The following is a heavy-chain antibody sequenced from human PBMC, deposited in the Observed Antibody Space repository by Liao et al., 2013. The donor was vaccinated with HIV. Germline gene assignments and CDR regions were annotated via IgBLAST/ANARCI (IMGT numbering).Heavy chain of an antibody. CDR2: IYHSGST. CDR3: ARSTIRRAFDI. Sequence: QVQLQQWGAGLLKPSQTLSLTCAVSGGSINSGDYSWSWIRQPPGKGLEWIGYIYHSGSTYYNPSLKSRVTISVDMSKNQFSLKLSSVTAADTAVYYCARSTIRRAFDIWGQGTMVTVSS. J-gene: IGHJ3*02. CDR1: GGSINSGDYS. V-gene: IGHV4-30-2*01. D-gene: IGHD3-3*01.